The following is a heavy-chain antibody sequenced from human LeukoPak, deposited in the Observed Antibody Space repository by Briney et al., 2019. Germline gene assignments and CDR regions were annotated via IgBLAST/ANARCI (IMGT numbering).Heavy chain of an antibody. D-gene: IGHD3-22*01. Sequence: GASVKVSCKVSGYTLTELSMHWVRQAPGKGLEWMGGFDPEDGETIYAQKFQGRVTMTEDTSTDTAYMELSSLRSEDTAVYYCARSYYYDSSGYYPIDYWGQGTLVTVSS. V-gene: IGHV1-24*01. J-gene: IGHJ4*02. CDR2: FDPEDGET. CDR3: ARSYYYDSSGYYPIDY. CDR1: GYTLTELS.